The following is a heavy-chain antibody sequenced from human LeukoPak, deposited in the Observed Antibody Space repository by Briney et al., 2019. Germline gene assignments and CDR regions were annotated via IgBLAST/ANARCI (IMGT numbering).Heavy chain of an antibody. Sequence: SETLSLTCTVSGYSISSGYYWSWIRQPPGKGLEWIGEINHSGSTNYNPSLKSRVTISVDKSKNQFSLKLSSVTAADTAVYYCARRNYYGSGSLMGRLDYWGQGTLVTVSS. J-gene: IGHJ4*02. CDR1: GYSISSGYY. CDR3: ARRNYYGSGSLMGRLDY. D-gene: IGHD3-10*01. CDR2: INHSGST. V-gene: IGHV4-38-2*02.